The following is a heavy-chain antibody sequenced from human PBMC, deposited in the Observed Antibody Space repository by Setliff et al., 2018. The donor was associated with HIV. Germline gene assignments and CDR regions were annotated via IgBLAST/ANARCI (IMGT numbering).Heavy chain of an antibody. D-gene: IGHD6-25*01. CDR3: ARMSISASVYFDY. CDR2: IYHTGAT. J-gene: IGHJ4*02. Sequence: SETLSLTCAVSGGSISSSNYYWVWIRQPPGKELEWIGYIYHTGATYYKSSLESRLTISVDTSKNQFSLKLNSVTAADTAVYFCARMSISASVYFDYWGQGSQVTVSS. V-gene: IGHV4-30-4*08. CDR1: GGSISSSNYY.